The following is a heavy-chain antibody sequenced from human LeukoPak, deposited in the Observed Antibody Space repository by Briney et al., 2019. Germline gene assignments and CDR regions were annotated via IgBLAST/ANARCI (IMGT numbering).Heavy chain of an antibody. J-gene: IGHJ4*02. Sequence: SQALSLTCAISGDSVSSNSAAWNWIRQSPSRGLEWLGRTYYRSKWYNYDALSMKSRITINPDHSKKQFSLQLNSVTREDTDVYYCARVEGGSYTFDYWGQGTMVSVSS. D-gene: IGHD1-26*01. CDR2: TYYRSKWYN. CDR3: ARVEGGSYTFDY. V-gene: IGHV6-1*01. CDR1: GDSVSSNSAA.